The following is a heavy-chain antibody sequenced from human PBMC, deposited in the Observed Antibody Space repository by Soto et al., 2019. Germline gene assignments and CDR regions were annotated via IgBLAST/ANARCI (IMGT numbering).Heavy chain of an antibody. D-gene: IGHD3-22*01. V-gene: IGHV1-69*12. CDR2: IIPIFGTA. J-gene: IGHJ1*01. Sequence: QVQLVQSGAEVKKPGSSVKVSCKASGGTFSSYAISWVRQAPGQGLEWMGGIIPIFGTANYAQKFQGRVTITADESTSTAYMELGSLRSEDTAVYYCAAGGYYDSSGPGAYFQHWGQGTLVTVSS. CDR3: AAGGYYDSSGPGAYFQH. CDR1: GGTFSSYA.